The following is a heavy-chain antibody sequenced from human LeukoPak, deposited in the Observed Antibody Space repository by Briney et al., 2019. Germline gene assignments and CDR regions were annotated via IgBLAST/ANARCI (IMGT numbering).Heavy chain of an antibody. Sequence: GSSVKVSCKASGGTVSSYAISWVRQAPGQGLEWMGGIIPIFGTANYAQKFQGRVTITTDESTSTAYMELSSLRSEDTAVYYCASEPIAPGRLYYTDYWGQGTLVTVSS. J-gene: IGHJ4*02. CDR2: IIPIFGTA. CDR3: ASEPIAPGRLYYTDY. V-gene: IGHV1-69*05. D-gene: IGHD6-13*01. CDR1: GGTVSSYA.